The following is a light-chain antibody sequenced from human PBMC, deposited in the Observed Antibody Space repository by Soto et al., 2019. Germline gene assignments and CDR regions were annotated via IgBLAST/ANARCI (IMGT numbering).Light chain of an antibody. CDR2: NIR. CDR1: SGDIGTYKY. V-gene: IGLV2-14*01. J-gene: IGLJ2*01. Sequence: QSVLTQPASVSGSPGQSITISYTGTSGDIGTYKYVSWYQQYPGKAPKLIIYNIRGRPSGVSSRFSGSQSGNTASLAISGLRAEDEADYFCSAYVDSGAVIFGRGTKVTVL. CDR3: SAYVDSGAVI.